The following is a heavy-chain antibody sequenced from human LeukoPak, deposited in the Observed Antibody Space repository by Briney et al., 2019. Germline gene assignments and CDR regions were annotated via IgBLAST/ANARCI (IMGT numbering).Heavy chain of an antibody. CDR1: GFTFSSYV. J-gene: IGHJ4*02. CDR3: TRGYPIFDY. CDR2: INTDGSST. D-gene: IGHD3-16*02. V-gene: IGHV3-74*01. Sequence: PGGSLRLSCAASGFTFSSYVMSWVRQAPGKGLVWVSRINTDGSSTSYAVSVKGRFTISRDNAKNTLYLQMNSLRVEDTAVYYCTRGYPIFDYWGQGTLVTVSS.